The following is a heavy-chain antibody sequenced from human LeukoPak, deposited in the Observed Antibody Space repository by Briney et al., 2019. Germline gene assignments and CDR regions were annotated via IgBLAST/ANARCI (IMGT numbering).Heavy chain of an antibody. CDR3: ARTSYCGGDCYSGCDY. CDR1: GYSFTSYW. V-gene: IGHV5-51*01. Sequence: GESLKISCKGSGYSFTSYWIGWVRQMPGKGLEWIGIIYPGDSDTRYSPSFQGQVTISADKSISTAYLQWSSLKASDTAMYYCARTSYCGGDCYSGCDYWGQGTLVTVSS. J-gene: IGHJ4*02. D-gene: IGHD2-21*02. CDR2: IYPGDSDT.